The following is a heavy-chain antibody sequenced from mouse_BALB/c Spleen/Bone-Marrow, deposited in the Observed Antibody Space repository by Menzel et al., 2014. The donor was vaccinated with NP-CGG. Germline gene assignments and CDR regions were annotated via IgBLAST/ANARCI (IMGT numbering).Heavy chain of an antibody. CDR2: IGSGSSTI. V-gene: IGHV5-17*02. CDR1: GFTFSSFG. J-gene: IGHJ4*01. Sequence: EVKVVESGGGLVQPGGSRKLSCAASGFTFSSFGMHWVRQAPEKGLEWVAYIGSGSSTIYYADTVKGRFTISRDNPKNTLFLQMTSLRSEDTAMYYCARWGYYYAMDYRGQGTPVTVSS. CDR3: ARWGYYYAMDY.